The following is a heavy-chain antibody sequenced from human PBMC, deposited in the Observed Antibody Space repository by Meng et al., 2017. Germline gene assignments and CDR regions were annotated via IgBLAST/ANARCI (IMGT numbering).Heavy chain of an antibody. CDR3: ARDDPTYYYDSSGYYY. Sequence: GESLKISCAASGFTVSSNYMSWVRQAPGKGLEWVSSISSSSSYIYYADSVKGRFTISRDNAKNSLYLQMNSLRAEDTAVYYCARDDPTYYYDSSGYYYWGQGTLVTVSS. D-gene: IGHD3-22*01. J-gene: IGHJ4*02. CDR2: ISSSSSYI. CDR1: GFTVSSNY. V-gene: IGHV3-21*01.